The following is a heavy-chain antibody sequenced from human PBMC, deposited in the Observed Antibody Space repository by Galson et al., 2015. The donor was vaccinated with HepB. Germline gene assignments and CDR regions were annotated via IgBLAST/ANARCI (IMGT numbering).Heavy chain of an antibody. CDR1: GFTFGDYA. Sequence: SLRLSCAASGFTFGDYAMSWVRQAPGKGLEWVGFIRSKAYGGTTEYAASVKGRFTISRDDSKSIAYLQMNSLKTEDTAVYYCTREGHYYDSSGYYSHNWFDPWGQGTLVTVSS. CDR3: TREGHYYDSSGYYSHNWFDP. J-gene: IGHJ5*02. V-gene: IGHV3-49*04. CDR2: IRSKAYGGTT. D-gene: IGHD3-22*01.